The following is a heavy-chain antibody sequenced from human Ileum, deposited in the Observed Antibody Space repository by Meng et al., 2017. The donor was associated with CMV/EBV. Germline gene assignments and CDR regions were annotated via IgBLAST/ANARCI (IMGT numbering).Heavy chain of an antibody. CDR3: TTGLYNSGGVDH. D-gene: IGHD2-21*01. J-gene: IGHJ4*02. Sequence: GESLKTSCVVSGFTLTDAWRHWVRQTPEKGPEWVGRIKTKGEGGTKDYAAPVKGRFIISRDDSKNTLFLQMNTLESEETAIYYCTTGLYNSGGVDHWGQGTLVTVSS. V-gene: IGHV3-15*01. CDR2: IKTKGEGGTK. CDR1: GFTLTDAW.